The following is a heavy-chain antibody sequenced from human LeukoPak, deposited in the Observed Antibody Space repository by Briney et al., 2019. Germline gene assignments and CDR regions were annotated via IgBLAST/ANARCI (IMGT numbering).Heavy chain of an antibody. J-gene: IGHJ4*02. CDR1: GFTFSTYV. Sequence: GASLRLSCSVSGFTFSTYVMHWVRQAPGKGLEYVSAISSNGDNTYYADSVKGRFTISRDNSKNTLYLQMSSLRAEDTAVYYCVRGTGYWGQGTLVTVSS. CDR2: ISSNGDNT. CDR3: VRGTGY. V-gene: IGHV3-64D*06.